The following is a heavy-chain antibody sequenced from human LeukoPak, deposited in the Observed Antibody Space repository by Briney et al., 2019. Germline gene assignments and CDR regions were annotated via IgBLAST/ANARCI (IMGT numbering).Heavy chain of an antibody. CDR2: ISSSSSYI. Sequence: PGGSLRLSCAASGFTFSSYSMNWVRQAPGKGLEWVSSISSSSSYIYYADSVKGRFTISRDNAKNSLYLQMNSLRAEDTAVYYCARERPIVVVDDAFDIWGQGTMVTVSS. CDR3: ARERPIVVVDDAFDI. V-gene: IGHV3-21*01. CDR1: GFTFSSYS. D-gene: IGHD2-21*01. J-gene: IGHJ3*02.